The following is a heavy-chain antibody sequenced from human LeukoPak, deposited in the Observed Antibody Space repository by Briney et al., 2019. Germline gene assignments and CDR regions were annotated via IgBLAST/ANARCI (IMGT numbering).Heavy chain of an antibody. Sequence: PWGSLRLSCAASGFTFGSYSMNWVRQAPGKGLEWVSYINSRSSTIYYADSVKGRFTISRDNAKNSLYLQMNSLRDEDTALYYCARDLWFGQWYYGMDVWGQGTTVTVSS. J-gene: IGHJ6*02. CDR1: GFTFGSYS. D-gene: IGHD3-10*01. CDR2: INSRSSTI. V-gene: IGHV3-48*02. CDR3: ARDLWFGQWYYGMDV.